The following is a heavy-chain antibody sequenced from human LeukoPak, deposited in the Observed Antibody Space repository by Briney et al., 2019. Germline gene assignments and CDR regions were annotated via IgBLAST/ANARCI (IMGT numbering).Heavy chain of an antibody. V-gene: IGHV1-2*02. CDR1: GGTFNNYA. CDR3: ARGARITMIVVGNDAFDI. J-gene: IGHJ3*02. Sequence: ASVKVSCKASGGTFNNYAINWVRQAPGQGLEWMGWINPNSGGTNYAQKFQGRVTMTRDTSISTAYMELSRLRSDDTAVYYCARGARITMIVVGNDAFDIWGQGTMVTVSS. D-gene: IGHD3-22*01. CDR2: INPNSGGT.